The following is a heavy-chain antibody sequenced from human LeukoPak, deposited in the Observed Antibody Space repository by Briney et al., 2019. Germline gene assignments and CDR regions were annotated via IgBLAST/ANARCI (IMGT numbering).Heavy chain of an antibody. Sequence: ASVKVSCKVSGYTLTELSMHWVRQAPGKGLEWMGGFDPEDGETIYAQKFQGRVTMTEDTSTDTAYMELSSLRSEDTAVYYCATDRITIFGVVIDYYGMDVWGQGTTVTVSS. J-gene: IGHJ6*02. V-gene: IGHV1-24*01. CDR1: GYTLTELS. CDR2: FDPEDGET. D-gene: IGHD3-3*01. CDR3: ATDRITIFGVVIDYYGMDV.